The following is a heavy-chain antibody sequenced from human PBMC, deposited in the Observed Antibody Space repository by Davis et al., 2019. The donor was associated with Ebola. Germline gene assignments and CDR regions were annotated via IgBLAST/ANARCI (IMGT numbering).Heavy chain of an antibody. J-gene: IGHJ4*02. CDR1: GFTFSSSW. Sequence: PGGSLRLSCAASGFTFSSSWMSWVRQAPGKGLEWVANINQDGSDKFYVDSLKGRFTISRDNAKNSLYLQMNSLRAEDTAVYFCARGGGNFDYWGQGTLVTVSS. CDR3: ARGGGNFDY. CDR2: INQDGSDK. V-gene: IGHV3-7*01.